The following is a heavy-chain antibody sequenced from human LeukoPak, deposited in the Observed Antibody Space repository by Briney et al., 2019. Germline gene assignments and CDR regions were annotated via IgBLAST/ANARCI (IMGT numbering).Heavy chain of an antibody. CDR1: GFTFDSSW. CDR2: IDSDGTLT. D-gene: IGHD2/OR15-2a*01. Sequence: GGSLRPSCAASGFTFDSSWMYWVRQAPGKGLVWVSRIDSDGTLTSYADSVKGRFTISRDNAKNTVYLQMNSLRAEDTAIYYCARNIGSDWGQGTLVTVSS. J-gene: IGHJ4*02. V-gene: IGHV3-74*01. CDR3: ARNIGSD.